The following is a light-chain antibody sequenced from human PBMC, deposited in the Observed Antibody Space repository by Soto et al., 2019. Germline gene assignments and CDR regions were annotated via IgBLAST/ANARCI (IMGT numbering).Light chain of an antibody. CDR2: GAS. CDR3: QQYGSSLWT. CDR1: QSVSSSY. Sequence: EIVLTQSPGNLSLSPGERATLSCRASQSVSSSYLAWYQQKPGQAPRLLIYGASSRATGIPDRFSGSGSGTDFTLTISRLEPEAFAVYYCQQYGSSLWTFGQGTKVEIK. J-gene: IGKJ1*01. V-gene: IGKV3-20*01.